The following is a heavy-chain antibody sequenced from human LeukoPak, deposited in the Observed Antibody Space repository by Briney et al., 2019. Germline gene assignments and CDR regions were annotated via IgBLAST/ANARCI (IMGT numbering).Heavy chain of an antibody. V-gene: IGHV4-59*08. CDR2: IYYSGST. J-gene: IGHJ6*02. CDR3: AGHEYNYGSGTYYYYGMDV. D-gene: IGHD3-10*01. CDR1: GGSISSYY. Sequence: SETLSLTCTVSGGSISSYYWSWIRQPPGKGLEWIGYIYYSGSTNYNPSLKSRVTISVDTSENQFSLKLSFVTAADTAVYYCAGHEYNYGSGTYYYYGMDVWGQGTTVTVAS.